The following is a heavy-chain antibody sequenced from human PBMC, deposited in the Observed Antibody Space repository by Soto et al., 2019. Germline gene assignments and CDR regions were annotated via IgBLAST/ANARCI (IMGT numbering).Heavy chain of an antibody. V-gene: IGHV4-59*05. CDR3: ARLSGGRSVYFDP. CDR1: GGSISSYY. CDR2: INYNGRA. D-gene: IGHD2-8*02. J-gene: IGHJ5*02. Sequence: SETLSLTCTVSGGSISSYYWSWIRQPPGKGLEWIGSINYNGRAYQNPSLKSRATISIDTSENQFSLKLTSVTAADTAMYFCARLSGGRSVYFDPWGQGILVTVSS.